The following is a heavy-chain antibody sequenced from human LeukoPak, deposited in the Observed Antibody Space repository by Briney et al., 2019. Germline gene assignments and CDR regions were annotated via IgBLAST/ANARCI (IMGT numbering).Heavy chain of an antibody. V-gene: IGHV4-31*03. CDR3: ARFRYCSGGSCYSKSWFDP. CDR2: TYYTGST. CDR1: GGSISIGDYY. J-gene: IGHJ5*02. Sequence: SQTLSLTCTVSGGSISIGDYYWSWIRQHPGKGLEWIGYTYYTGSTYYNPSLKSRVTISADTSKNQFSLNLSSVTAADTAVYYCARFRYCSGGSCYSKSWFDPWGQGTLVTVSS. D-gene: IGHD2-15*01.